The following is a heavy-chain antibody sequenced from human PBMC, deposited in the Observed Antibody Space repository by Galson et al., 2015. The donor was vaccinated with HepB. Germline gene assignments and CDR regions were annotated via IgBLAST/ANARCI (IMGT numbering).Heavy chain of an antibody. Sequence: SLRLSCAASGFTFSSYAMHWVRQAPGKGLEWVAVISYDGSNKYYADSVKGRFTISRDNAKNSLYLQMNSLRAEDTAVYYCVCMDRIAVAITDYWGQGTLVTVSS. V-gene: IGHV3-30*04. CDR3: VCMDRIAVAITDY. D-gene: IGHD6-19*01. CDR1: GFTFSSYA. J-gene: IGHJ4*02. CDR2: ISYDGSNK.